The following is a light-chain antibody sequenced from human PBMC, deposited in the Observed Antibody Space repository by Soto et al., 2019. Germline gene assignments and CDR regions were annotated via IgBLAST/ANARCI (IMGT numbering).Light chain of an antibody. CDR1: QSISSY. CDR3: QQTYSATRT. CDR2: AAS. V-gene: IGKV1-39*01. Sequence: DIQMTQSPSSLSASVGDRVTITCRASQSISSYLNWYQQKPGQAPKLLISAASSLQSGVPSRFSGSVSGTDGTIIISSLQKEDGATYYCQQTYSATRTFGQGTKVDIK. J-gene: IGKJ1*01.